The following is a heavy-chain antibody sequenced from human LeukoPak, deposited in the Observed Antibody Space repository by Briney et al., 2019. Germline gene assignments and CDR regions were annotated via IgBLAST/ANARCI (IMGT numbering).Heavy chain of an antibody. V-gene: IGHV3-23*01. D-gene: IGHD3-22*01. J-gene: IGHJ4*02. Sequence: GGSLRLSCAASGFTFSSYGMSWVRQAPGKGLEWVSAISGSGGSTYYADSVKGRFTISRDNSKNTLYLQMNTLRAEDTAVYYCARDRHKYNYDSGGYPPYWGQGTLVTVSS. CDR1: GFTFSSYG. CDR2: ISGSGGST. CDR3: ARDRHKYNYDSGGYPPY.